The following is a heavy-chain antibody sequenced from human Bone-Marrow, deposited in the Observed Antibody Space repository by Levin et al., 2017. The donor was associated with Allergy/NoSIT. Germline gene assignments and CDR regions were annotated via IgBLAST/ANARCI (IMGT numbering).Heavy chain of an antibody. CDR3: AKDYVFRYLEWDTNCFDP. CDR2: VSGSGDTT. J-gene: IGHJ5*02. Sequence: GESLKISCTGSGFTFSSYAINWVRQAPGKGLQWVATVSGSGDTTYYADSVKDRFTVSRDNSKNTVYLQLNSLRVDDTAVYYCAKDYVFRYLEWDTNCFDPWGQGTLVTVSS. V-gene: IGHV3-23*01. D-gene: IGHD3-3*01. CDR1: GFTFSSYA.